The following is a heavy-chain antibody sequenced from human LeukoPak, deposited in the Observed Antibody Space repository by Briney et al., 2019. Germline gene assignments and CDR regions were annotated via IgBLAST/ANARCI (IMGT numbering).Heavy chain of an antibody. CDR1: GGSISSSGYY. Sequence: SETLSLTCTVSGGSISSSGYYWDWIRQPPGKGPEWIGYIYYSGSTYYNPSLKSRVTISVDTSKNQFSLELSSVTAADTAVYYCARDMGDYDSSGKGDYWGQGTLVTVSS. CDR2: IYYSGST. J-gene: IGHJ4*02. D-gene: IGHD3-22*01. V-gene: IGHV4-30-4*08. CDR3: ARDMGDYDSSGKGDY.